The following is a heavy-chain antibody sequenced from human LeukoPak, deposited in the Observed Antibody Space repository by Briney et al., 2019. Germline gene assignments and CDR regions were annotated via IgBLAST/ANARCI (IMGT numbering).Heavy chain of an antibody. CDR2: INPNSGAT. CDR1: GYNFIDFY. D-gene: IGHD6-19*01. CDR3: ARESGSGWYRRADFDY. V-gene: IGHV1-2*02. J-gene: IGHJ4*02. Sequence: ASVKVSCKASGYNFIDFYVHWVRQAPGQGLEWMAWINPNSGATNYAQRFQARVTLTRDTSISTAYLDVSSLKSDDTAIYFCARESGSGWYRRADFDYWGQGTLVTVSS.